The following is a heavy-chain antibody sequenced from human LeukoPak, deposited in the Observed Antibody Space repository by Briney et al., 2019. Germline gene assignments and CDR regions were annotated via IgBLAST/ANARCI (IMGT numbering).Heavy chain of an antibody. D-gene: IGHD3-10*01. Sequence: GGSLRLSCVASGLTFSDYSINWVRRAPGKGLEWVSSINPTSTSIYYADAVRGRFTISRDNAKSSLYLQMDSLRAEDTAVYYCARLRRNSDRSYYYYYYDSWGQGILVTVSS. V-gene: IGHV3-21*01. CDR3: ARLRRNSDRSYYYYYYDS. CDR1: GLTFSDYS. J-gene: IGHJ5*01. CDR2: INPTSTSI.